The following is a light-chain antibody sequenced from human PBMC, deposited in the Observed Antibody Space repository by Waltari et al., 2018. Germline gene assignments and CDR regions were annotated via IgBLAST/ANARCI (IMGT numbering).Light chain of an antibody. J-gene: IGLJ1*01. CDR2: SNN. CDR3: AAWDDSLNALV. Sequence: QSVLTQPPSASGTPGQRVTISCSGSSSNLGSNTVNWYQQLPGTAPKLLIYSNNQRPSGVPDRFSGSKSGTSASLAISGLQSEDEADYYCAAWDDSLNALVFGTGTKVTVL. V-gene: IGLV1-44*01. CDR1: SSNLGSNT.